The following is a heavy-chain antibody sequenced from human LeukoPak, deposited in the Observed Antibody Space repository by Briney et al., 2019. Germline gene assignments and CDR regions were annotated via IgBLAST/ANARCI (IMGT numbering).Heavy chain of an antibody. CDR1: GFTFDDYA. J-gene: IGHJ4*02. D-gene: IGHD3-3*01. Sequence: GGSLRLSCAASGFTFDDYAMHWVRQAPGKGLEWVSGISWNSGSIGYADSVKGRFTISRDNAKNSLYLQMNSLRAEDMALYYCARSPLYDFWSGDFDFWGQGTLVTVSS. V-gene: IGHV3-9*03. CDR2: ISWNSGSI. CDR3: ARSPLYDFWSGDFDF.